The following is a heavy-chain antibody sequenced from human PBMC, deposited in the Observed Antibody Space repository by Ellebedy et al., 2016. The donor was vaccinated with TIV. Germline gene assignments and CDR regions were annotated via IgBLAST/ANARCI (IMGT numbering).Heavy chain of an antibody. CDR1: GYTFTDYY. Sequence: AASVKVSCKASGYTFTDYYVHWVRQAPGQGLEWMGWINPNSGGTIYAQKFQGRVTMTRDTSISTACMELSRLKSDDTAVYYCARYISEYTSSWFNWFDPWGQGTLVTVSS. V-gene: IGHV1-2*02. CDR2: INPNSGGT. D-gene: IGHD6-13*01. CDR3: ARYISEYTSSWFNWFDP. J-gene: IGHJ5*02.